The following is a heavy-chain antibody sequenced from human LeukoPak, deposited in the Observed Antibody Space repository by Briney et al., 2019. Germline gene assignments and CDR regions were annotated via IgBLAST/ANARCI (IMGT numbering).Heavy chain of an antibody. J-gene: IGHJ3*02. CDR1: GFTFSRYW. CDR3: VRDVEGGAIITGAFDI. V-gene: IGHV3-7*01. CDR2: IIQDGTEK. Sequence: GGSLRLSCAASGFTFSRYWMTWVRQAPGKGREWVATIIQDGTEKYYVDSVKGRFIVSRDNAKNSLYLQMNGLRVEDTAVYHCVRDVEGGAIITGAFDIWGQGTMVAVSS. D-gene: IGHD5-24*01.